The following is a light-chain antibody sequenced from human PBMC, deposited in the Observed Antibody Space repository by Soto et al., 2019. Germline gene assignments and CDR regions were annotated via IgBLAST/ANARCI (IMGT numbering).Light chain of an antibody. CDR1: QSVSSY. CDR3: QQRSNWPPMYI. V-gene: IGKV3-11*01. Sequence: EIVLTQSPATLSLSPGERATLSCRASQSVSSYLAWYQQKPGQAPRLLIYDASNSATGIPGRFSGSGSETDFTLTISSLESEDFAVYYCQQRSNWPPMYIFGQGTKVEIK. CDR2: DAS. J-gene: IGKJ2*01.